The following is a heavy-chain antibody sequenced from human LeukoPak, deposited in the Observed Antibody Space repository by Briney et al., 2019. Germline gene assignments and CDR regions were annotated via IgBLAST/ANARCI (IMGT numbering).Heavy chain of an antibody. CDR1: GGSISSSSYY. J-gene: IGHJ6*03. D-gene: IGHD6-13*01. CDR2: AYYSGST. V-gene: IGHV4-39*07. CDR3: ARGSPADHYYYYYYYMDV. Sequence: SETLSLTCTVSGGSISSSSYYWGWIRQPPGKGLEWIGSAYYSGSTYYNPSLKSRVTISVDTSKTQFSLTLSSVTAADTAVYYCARGSPADHYYYYYYYMDVWGKGTTVTVSS.